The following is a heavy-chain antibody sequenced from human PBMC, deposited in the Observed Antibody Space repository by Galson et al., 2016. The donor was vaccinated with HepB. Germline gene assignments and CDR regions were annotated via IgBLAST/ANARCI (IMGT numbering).Heavy chain of an antibody. D-gene: IGHD3/OR15-3a*01. Sequence: PALVKPTQTLTLTCSVSGISVTTFEVGVGWIRQSPGKAPEWLAIIYWDDEDRYSPSLKSRLTITRDTSKNQVVLTMINMEPEDTATYYCANRGRTRYFDTWGQGTLVTVSS. CDR3: ANRGRTRYFDT. CDR2: IYWDDED. J-gene: IGHJ4*02. V-gene: IGHV2-5*02. CDR1: GISVTTFEVG.